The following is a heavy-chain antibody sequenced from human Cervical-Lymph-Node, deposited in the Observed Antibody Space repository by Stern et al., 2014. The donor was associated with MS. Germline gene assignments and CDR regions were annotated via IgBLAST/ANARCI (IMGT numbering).Heavy chain of an antibody. V-gene: IGHV1-69*01. J-gene: IGHJ6*02. CDR1: GGTFSNYP. Sequence: VHLVESGAEVRKPGSSVKVSCKASGGTFSNYPFIWVRQAPGQGLDWMGGIKPLFGTANYAQKSQGRVTINADESTSTAYMELSSLRSEDTAVYYCASPVTLTVGAMDVWGQGTTVTVSS. CDR2: IKPLFGTA. CDR3: ASPVTLTVGAMDV. D-gene: IGHD4-17*01.